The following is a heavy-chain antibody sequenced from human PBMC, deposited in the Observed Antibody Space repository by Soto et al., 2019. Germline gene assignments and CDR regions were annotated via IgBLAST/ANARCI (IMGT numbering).Heavy chain of an antibody. CDR1: GFTFSNYW. Sequence: EVQLVESGGGLVQPGGSLRLSCAASGFTFSNYWMHWVRQGPGKGLVWVSCMNEDGTTIDYADSVKGRFTISRDHAKSTLYLQMNRLRAEYTSVYYCSPDLGCPLGSWGQGTLVTVSS. CDR3: SPDLGCPLGS. CDR2: MNEDGTTI. V-gene: IGHV3-74*01. J-gene: IGHJ5*02. D-gene: IGHD7-27*01.